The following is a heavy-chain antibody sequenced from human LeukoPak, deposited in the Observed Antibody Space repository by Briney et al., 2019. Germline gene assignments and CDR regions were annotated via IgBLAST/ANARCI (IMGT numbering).Heavy chain of an antibody. CDR2: IYYSGST. CDR3: ARDGVWRDCSSTSCYTVALGIDI. D-gene: IGHD2-2*02. V-gene: IGHV4-31*03. J-gene: IGHJ3*02. Sequence: PSETLSLTCTVPGGSISSGGYYWSWIRQHPGKGLEWIGYIYYSGSTYYNPSLKSRVTTSVDTSKNQFSLKLSSVTAADTAVYYCARDGVWRDCSSTSCYTVALGIDIWGQGTMVTVSS. CDR1: GGSISSGGYY.